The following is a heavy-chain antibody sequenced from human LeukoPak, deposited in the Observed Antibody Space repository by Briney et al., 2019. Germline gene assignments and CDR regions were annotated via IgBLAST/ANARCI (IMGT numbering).Heavy chain of an antibody. CDR1: DDSFSSHY. Sequence: SETLSLTCAVSDDSFSSHYWTWIRQPPGKGLEWIGYISYIGSTNYNPSLKSRVTISIDMSKNQFSLKLTSVTAADTAVYYCARDLVTVTKGFDIWGQGTMVSVSS. D-gene: IGHD4-17*01. CDR2: ISYIGST. J-gene: IGHJ3*02. V-gene: IGHV4-59*11. CDR3: ARDLVTVTKGFDI.